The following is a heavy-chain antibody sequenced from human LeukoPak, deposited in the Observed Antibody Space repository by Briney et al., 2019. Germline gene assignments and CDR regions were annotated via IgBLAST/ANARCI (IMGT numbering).Heavy chain of an antibody. CDR2: IRSTIYGETT. Sequence: SGGSLRLSCTVSGFNFGDFAMSWVRQAPGKGLEWLGFIRSTIYGETTDYAASVKGRFTISRDDSKSIAYLQMNSLKTEDTAMYYCTRDYPASFDVWGQGTLVTVSS. CDR3: TRDYPASFDV. CDR1: GFNFGDFA. V-gene: IGHV3-49*04. J-gene: IGHJ3*01.